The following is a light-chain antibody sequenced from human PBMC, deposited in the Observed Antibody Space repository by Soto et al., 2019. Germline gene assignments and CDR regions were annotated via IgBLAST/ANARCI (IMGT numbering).Light chain of an antibody. CDR1: SSDVGGYSH. V-gene: IGLV2-14*03. J-gene: IGLJ1*01. CDR3: TSYTTSSTYV. Sequence: QSVLTQPASVSGSPGRSITISCTGTSSDVGGYSHVSWYQQHPGKAPKVIIYDVSDRPSGVSNRFSGSKSGNTASLTISGLQAEDEADFYCTSYTTSSTYVFGTGTRSPS. CDR2: DVS.